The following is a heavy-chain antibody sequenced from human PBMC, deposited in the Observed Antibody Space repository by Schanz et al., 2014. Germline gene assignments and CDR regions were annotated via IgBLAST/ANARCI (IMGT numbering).Heavy chain of an antibody. Sequence: QVQLVQSGAEVKKPGSSVKVSCKASGDTFRSSTINWVLHAPGQGLEWMGRIIPITGITNYAQKFQGRVTFTADKSTSTAFLEVNSLRSEDTAVYYCARTGYDPSLTHWGQGTLVTVSS. V-gene: IGHV1-69*02. J-gene: IGHJ4*02. CDR3: ARTGYDPSLTH. CDR1: GDTFRSST. CDR2: IIPITGIT. D-gene: IGHD5-12*01.